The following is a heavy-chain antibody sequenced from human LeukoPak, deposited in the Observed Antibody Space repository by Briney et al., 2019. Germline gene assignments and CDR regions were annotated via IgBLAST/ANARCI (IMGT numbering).Heavy chain of an antibody. CDR3: AKGKDTYFYDSRGYYFGEN. CDR1: GFTFSNHA. Sequence: AGGSLRLSCAASGFTFSNHAVSWVRQAPGKGLEWVSSISGSGDSTYYADSVKGRFTISRDNSEKTLYLQMSNLRAEDTAVYYCAKGKDTYFYDSRGYYFGENWGQGTLVTVSS. CDR2: ISGSGDST. J-gene: IGHJ4*02. D-gene: IGHD3-22*01. V-gene: IGHV3-23*01.